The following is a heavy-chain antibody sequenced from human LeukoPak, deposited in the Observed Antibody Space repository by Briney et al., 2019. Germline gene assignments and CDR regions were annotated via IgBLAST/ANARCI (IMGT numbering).Heavy chain of an antibody. CDR2: IRYDGSNK. Sequence: SGGSLRLSCAASGFTFSSYGMHWVRQAPGKGLEWVAFIRYDGSNKYYADSVKGRFTISRDNSKNTLYLQMNSLRAEDTAVYYCAKVEIVGATLDAFDIWGQGTMVTVSS. CDR3: AKVEIVGATLDAFDI. V-gene: IGHV3-30*02. D-gene: IGHD1-26*01. J-gene: IGHJ3*02. CDR1: GFTFSSYG.